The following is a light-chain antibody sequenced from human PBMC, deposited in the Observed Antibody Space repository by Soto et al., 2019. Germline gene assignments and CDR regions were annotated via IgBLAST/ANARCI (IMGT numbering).Light chain of an antibody. Sequence: EIVMTQSPATLSVSPGERATLSCRASQSVSSNLAWYQQKPGQAPRLLIYGASSRATGIPDRFSGSGSGTDFTITISRLETEDFAVYYCQQYGSSPPITFGQGTRLEIK. CDR1: QSVSSN. V-gene: IGKV3-20*01. J-gene: IGKJ5*01. CDR3: QQYGSSPPIT. CDR2: GAS.